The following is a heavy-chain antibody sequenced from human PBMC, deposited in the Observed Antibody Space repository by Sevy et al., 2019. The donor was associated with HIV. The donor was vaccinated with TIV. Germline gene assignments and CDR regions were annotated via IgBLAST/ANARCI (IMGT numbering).Heavy chain of an antibody. V-gene: IGHV3-11*01. CDR2: ISSSGSTI. J-gene: IGHJ6*02. Sequence: GGSLRLSCAASGFTFSDYYMSWIRQAPGKGLEWVSYISSSGSTIYYADSVKGRFTISRDNAKNSLYLQMNSLRAEDTAMYYCAREPPPNYYGMDVWGQGTTVTVSS. CDR3: AREPPPNYYGMDV. CDR1: GFTFSDYY.